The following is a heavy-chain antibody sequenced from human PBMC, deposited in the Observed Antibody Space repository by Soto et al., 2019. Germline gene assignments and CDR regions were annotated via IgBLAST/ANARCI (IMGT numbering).Heavy chain of an antibody. Sequence: VSCKASGYTFTSYDINWVRQATGQGLEWMGWMNPNSGNTGYAQKFQGRVTMTRNTSISTAYMELSSLRSEDTAVYYCARVWIQPPHYYYYMDVWGKGTTVTVSS. V-gene: IGHV1-8*01. CDR2: MNPNSGNT. CDR3: ARVWIQPPHYYYYMDV. CDR1: GYTFTSYD. D-gene: IGHD5-18*01. J-gene: IGHJ6*03.